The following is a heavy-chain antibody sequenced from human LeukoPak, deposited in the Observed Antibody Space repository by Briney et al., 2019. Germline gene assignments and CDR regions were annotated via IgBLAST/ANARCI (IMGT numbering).Heavy chain of an antibody. V-gene: IGHV1-3*01. D-gene: IGHD4-23*01. Sequence: ASVKVSCKASGYTFTSYAMHWVRQAPGQRLEWMGWINGDNGDTKYSQKFQGRVTITKGTSASVVYMELSSLTSEDTAVYYCARDGHGKAPGWFDPWGQGTLVTVSS. J-gene: IGHJ5*02. CDR2: INGDNGDT. CDR1: GYTFTSYA. CDR3: ARDGHGKAPGWFDP.